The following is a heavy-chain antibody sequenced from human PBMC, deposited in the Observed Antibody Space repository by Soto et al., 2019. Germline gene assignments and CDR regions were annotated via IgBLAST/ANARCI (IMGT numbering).Heavy chain of an antibody. CDR1: GFTFSSYG. CDR2: IWYDGGNK. J-gene: IGHJ3*02. V-gene: IGHV3-33*01. D-gene: IGHD1-26*01. Sequence: VQLVESGGDVVQPGRSLRLSCAASGFTFSSYGMHWVRQAPGKGLEWVSVIWYDGGNKYYADSVKGRFTISRDNSKNTLYLQVNCRRDEDTVVYYCARDAKGALRVFGIWVQERIVTVSS. CDR3: ARDAKGALRVFGI.